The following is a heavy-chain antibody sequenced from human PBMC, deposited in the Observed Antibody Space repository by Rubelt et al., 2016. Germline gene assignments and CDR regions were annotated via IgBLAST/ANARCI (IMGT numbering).Heavy chain of an antibody. J-gene: IGHJ6*02. CDR3: AKALYSGKSPRGYYGMDV. CDR2: ISYDGSNK. Sequence: GKGLEWVAVISYDGSNKYYADSVKGRFTISRDNSKNTLYLQMNSLRAEDTAVYYCAKALYSGKSPRGYYGMDVWGQGTTVTVSS. V-gene: IGHV3-30*18. D-gene: IGHD1-26*01.